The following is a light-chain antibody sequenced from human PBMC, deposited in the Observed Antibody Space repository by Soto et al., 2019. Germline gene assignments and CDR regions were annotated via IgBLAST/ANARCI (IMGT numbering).Light chain of an antibody. J-gene: IGLJ1*01. CDR2: GNI. CDR1: SSNIGADYD. CDR3: QSYDTSLGFV. V-gene: IGLV1-40*03. Sequence: QAVVTQPPSVSGAPGQRVTFSCFGSSSNIGADYDVHWYQQLPGTAPKLLIYGNINRPSGVTDRFSGSKSGASAALAITGLQPEDEADYYCQSYDTSLGFVFGTGTKVTVL.